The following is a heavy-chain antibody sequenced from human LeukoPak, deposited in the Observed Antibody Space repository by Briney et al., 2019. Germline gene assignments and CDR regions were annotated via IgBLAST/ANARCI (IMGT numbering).Heavy chain of an antibody. V-gene: IGHV3-15*01. CDR2: IKSKTDGGTT. CDR3: TTDQYRAAAGLDY. CDR1: GFTFSNAW. D-gene: IGHD6-13*01. J-gene: IGHJ4*02. Sequence: GGSLRLSCAASGFTFSNAWMSWVRQAPGKGLEWVGRIKSKTDGGTTDYAAPVKGRFTISRDDSKNTLYLQMNSLKTEDTAVYYCTTDQYRAAAGLDYWGQGTLVTVSS.